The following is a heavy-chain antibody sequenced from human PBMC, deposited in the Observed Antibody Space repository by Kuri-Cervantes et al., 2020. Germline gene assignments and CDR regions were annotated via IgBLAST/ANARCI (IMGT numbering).Heavy chain of an antibody. CDR1: GGSISSYY. CDR2: IYYSGST. Sequence: SETLSLTCTVSGGSISSYYWSWIRQPPGKGLEWIGYIYYSGSTNYNPSLKSRVTISVDTSKNQFSLKLSSVTAADTAVYYCARAGGVRSPLFSYYYGLDVWGRGTTVTVSS. J-gene: IGHJ6*02. CDR3: ARAGGVRSPLFSYYYGLDV. V-gene: IGHV4-59*08. D-gene: IGHD3-16*01.